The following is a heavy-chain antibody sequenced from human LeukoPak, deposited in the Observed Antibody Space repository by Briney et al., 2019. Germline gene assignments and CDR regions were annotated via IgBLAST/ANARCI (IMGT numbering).Heavy chain of an antibody. Sequence: PSETLSLTCTVSGGSINNSFYYWGWIRQPPGKGLEWIGSIFYTGNSYYNPSLKSRVTISVDTSKNQFSLNLSSVTAADTAVYYCAGRSGSYYNTWGQGTLVTVSS. V-gene: IGHV4-39*01. CDR2: IFYTGNS. CDR3: AGRSGSYYNT. J-gene: IGHJ5*02. CDR1: GGSINNSFYY. D-gene: IGHD3-10*01.